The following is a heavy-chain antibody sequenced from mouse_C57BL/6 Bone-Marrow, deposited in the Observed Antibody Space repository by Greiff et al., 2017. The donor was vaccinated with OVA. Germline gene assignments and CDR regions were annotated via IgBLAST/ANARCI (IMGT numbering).Heavy chain of an antibody. J-gene: IGHJ2*01. Sequence: EVKLMESGGGLVKPGGSLKLSCAASGFTFSSYAMSWVRQTPDKRLEWVATISDGGSYTYYPDNVQGRFNISRDNAKNNLYLQMSHLKSEDTAMYYCARGLEGSSSYGFDYWGQGTTLTVSS. CDR3: ARGLEGSSSYGFDY. CDR2: ISDGGSYT. V-gene: IGHV5-4*03. D-gene: IGHD1-1*01. CDR1: GFTFSSYA.